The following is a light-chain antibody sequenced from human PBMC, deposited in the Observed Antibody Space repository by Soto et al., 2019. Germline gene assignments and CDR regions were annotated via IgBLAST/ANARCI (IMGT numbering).Light chain of an antibody. J-gene: IGKJ5*01. CDR1: QGISSY. CDR2: AAS. CDR3: QKYNSAPPGIT. V-gene: IGKV1-9*01. Sequence: IQLTQSPSSLSSSVGDRVTITCLSSQGISSYLAWYQQKPGKAPKLLIYAASTLQSGVPSRFSGSGSGTDFTLTISSLQPEDFATYYCQKYNSAPPGITFGQGTRLEIK.